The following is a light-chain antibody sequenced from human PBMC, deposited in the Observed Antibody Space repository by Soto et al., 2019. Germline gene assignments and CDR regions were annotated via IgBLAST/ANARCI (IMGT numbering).Light chain of an antibody. Sequence: DIQMTQSPSSLSASVGDRVTITCRASQGRCTNLAGYQQKRGKVPKLLIFAESTLQSGGPSRYSGSGSGTDFTLTISSLQHEDVATYYCQKYNSAPLLTVDGGTKVEIK. CDR2: AES. J-gene: IGKJ4*01. V-gene: IGKV1-27*01. CDR3: QKYNSAPLLT. CDR1: QGRCTN.